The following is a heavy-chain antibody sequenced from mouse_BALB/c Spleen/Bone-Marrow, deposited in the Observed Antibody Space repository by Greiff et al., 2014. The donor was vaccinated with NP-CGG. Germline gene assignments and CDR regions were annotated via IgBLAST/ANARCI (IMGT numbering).Heavy chain of an antibody. D-gene: IGHD2-1*01. J-gene: IGHJ1*01. CDR1: GLSLTSYG. Sequence: VQLVESGPGLVAPSQSLSITCTVSGLSLTSYGVHWVRQPPGKGLEWLGVIWAGRSTNYNSALMSRLSISKDNSKSQVFLKVNSLQTDDTAMYYCARDRAYGNWYFDVWGAGTTVTVSS. CDR3: ARDRAYGNWYFDV. CDR2: IWAGRST. V-gene: IGHV2-9*02.